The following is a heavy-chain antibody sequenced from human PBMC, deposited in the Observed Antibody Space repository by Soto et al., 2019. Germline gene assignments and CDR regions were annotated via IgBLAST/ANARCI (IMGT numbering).Heavy chain of an antibody. CDR3: ARLEYQLLLGAFDI. V-gene: IGHV4-4*02. CDR2: IYHSGST. J-gene: IGHJ3*02. Sequence: QVQLQEGGPGLVTPSGTLSLTCAVSSGSISSSNWWSWVRQPPGKGLEWIGEIYHSGSTNYNPSLKSRVTISVDKSKNQFSLKLSSVTAADTAVYYCARLEYQLLLGAFDIWGQGTMVTVSS. D-gene: IGHD2-2*01. CDR1: SGSISSSNW.